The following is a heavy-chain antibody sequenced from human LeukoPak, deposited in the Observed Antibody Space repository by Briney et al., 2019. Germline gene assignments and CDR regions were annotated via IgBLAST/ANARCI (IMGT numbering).Heavy chain of an antibody. CDR3: ARHQGVIWGMQLWSDAFDI. V-gene: IGHV4-39*01. D-gene: IGHD5-18*01. Sequence: SETLSLPCTVSVRFMNRCREYGGWIRQPPGRGLDRIGSIYSSGSTYYNPSLMSRVTISVDTSKSQLSQKLSSVTAASTVGYPHARHQGVIWGMQLWSDAFDICGQGTMVTVSS. CDR1: VRFMNRCREY. J-gene: IGHJ3*02. CDR2: IYSSGST.